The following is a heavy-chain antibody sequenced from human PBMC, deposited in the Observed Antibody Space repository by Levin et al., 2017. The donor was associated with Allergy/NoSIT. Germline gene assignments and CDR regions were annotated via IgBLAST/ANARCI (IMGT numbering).Heavy chain of an antibody. CDR3: ARESPVYCSGGSCYPDY. CDR2: IYHSGST. CDR1: GYSISSGYY. J-gene: IGHJ4*02. Sequence: SQTLSLTCAVSGYSISSGYYWGWIRQPPGKGLEWIGSIYHSGSTYYNPSLKSRVTISVDTSKNQFSLKLSSVTAADTAVYYCARESPVYCSGGSCYPDYWGQGTLVTVSS. V-gene: IGHV4-38-2*02. D-gene: IGHD2-15*01.